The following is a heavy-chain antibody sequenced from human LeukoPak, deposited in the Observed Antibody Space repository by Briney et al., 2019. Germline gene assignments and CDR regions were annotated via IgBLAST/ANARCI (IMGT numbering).Heavy chain of an antibody. CDR2: IYTSGST. D-gene: IGHD3-9*01. CDR1: GGSISSGSYY. CDR3: ARDVMYYDILTGYSPGGYFDY. J-gene: IGHJ4*02. Sequence: SQTLSLTCTVSGGSISSGSYYWNWIRQPAGKGLEWIGRIYTSGSTHYNPPLKSRVTISVDTSKNQFSLKLSSVTAADTAVYYCARDVMYYDILTGYSPGGYFDYWGQGTLVTVSS. V-gene: IGHV4-61*02.